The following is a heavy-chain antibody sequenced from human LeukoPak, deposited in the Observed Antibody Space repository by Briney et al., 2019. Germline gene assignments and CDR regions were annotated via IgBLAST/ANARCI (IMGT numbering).Heavy chain of an antibody. V-gene: IGHV3-9*01. Sequence: PGGSLRLSCAASGFTFDDYAMHWVRQAPGKGLEWVSGISWTSGSIGYADSVKGRFTISRDNAKNSLYLQMNSLRAEDTALYYCASADDYGSGSYGAFDIWGQGTMVTVSS. J-gene: IGHJ3*02. CDR1: GFTFDDYA. CDR2: ISWTSGSI. CDR3: ASADDYGSGSYGAFDI. D-gene: IGHD3-10*01.